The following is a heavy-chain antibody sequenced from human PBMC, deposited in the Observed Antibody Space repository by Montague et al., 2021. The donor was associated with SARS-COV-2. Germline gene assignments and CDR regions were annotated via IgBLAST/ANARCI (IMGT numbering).Heavy chain of an antibody. V-gene: IGHV4-34*01. CDR1: GGPFSGYY. J-gene: IGHJ3*02. CDR3: ARVPDYYDSSGYYFDAFDI. Sequence: SETLSLTCAVYGGPFSGYYWSWVRQPPGKGLEWIGEINHSGSINYNPSRRSRVTISVDTSKNQFSLKLSSVTAADTAVYYCARVPDYYDSSGYYFDAFDIWGQGTMVTVSS. CDR2: INHSGSI. D-gene: IGHD3-22*01.